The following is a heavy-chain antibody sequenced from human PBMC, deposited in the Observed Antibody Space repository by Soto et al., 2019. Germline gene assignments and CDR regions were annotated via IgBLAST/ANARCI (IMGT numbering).Heavy chain of an antibody. V-gene: IGHV3-74*01. Sequence: EVQLVESGGGLVQPGESLTLSCAASGFTFSSYWMHWVRQAPGKGLVWVSRIKTDGSGTYYADSVQGRFTISRDNAKNTRYLQMNSLRVEDTAVYFCARGDGERFDGNGYLGRHWGQGTLVTVSS. J-gene: IGHJ4*02. CDR2: IKTDGSGT. CDR1: GFTFSSYW. D-gene: IGHD5-18*01. CDR3: ARGDGERFDGNGYLGRH.